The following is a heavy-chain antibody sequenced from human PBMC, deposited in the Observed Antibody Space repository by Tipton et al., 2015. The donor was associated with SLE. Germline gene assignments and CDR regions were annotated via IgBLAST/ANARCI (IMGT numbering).Heavy chain of an antibody. Sequence: TLSLTCTVSGDSISSSSYYWGWIRQPPGKGLEWIGSMYYSGNTYYNPSLRSRVTMLVDASKKQISLKLRSVTAADTAVYYCARDQEMSSGENRFDPWGQGTLVTVSS. CDR1: GDSISSSSYY. J-gene: IGHJ5*02. D-gene: IGHD5-24*01. CDR3: ARDQEMSSGENRFDP. V-gene: IGHV4-39*07. CDR2: MYYSGNT.